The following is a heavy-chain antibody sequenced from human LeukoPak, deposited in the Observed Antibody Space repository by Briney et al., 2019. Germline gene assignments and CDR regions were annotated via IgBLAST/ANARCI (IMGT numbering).Heavy chain of an antibody. CDR2: IIPIFGIA. V-gene: IGHV1-69*04. CDR3: ARVIAAAGTRWFDP. J-gene: IGHJ5*02. D-gene: IGHD6-13*01. CDR1: GGTFSSYA. Sequence: SVKVSCKASGGTFSSYAISWVRQAPGQGLEWMGRIIPIFGIANYAQKFQGRVTITADKSTSTAYMELSSLRSEDTAVYYCARVIAAAGTRWFDPWGQGTLVTVPS.